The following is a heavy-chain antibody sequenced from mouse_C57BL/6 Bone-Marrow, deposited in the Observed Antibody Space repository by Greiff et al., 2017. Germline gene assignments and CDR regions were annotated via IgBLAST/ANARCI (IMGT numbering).Heavy chain of an antibody. J-gene: IGHJ2*01. V-gene: IGHV1-19*01. Sequence: EVHLVESGPVLVKPGASVKMSCKASGYTFTDYYMNWVKQSHGKSLEWIGVINPYNGGTSYNQKFKGKATLTVDKSSSTAYMELNSLTSEDSAVYYCARGGLRRDYWGQGTTLTVSS. CDR2: INPYNGGT. CDR3: ARGGLRRDY. CDR1: GYTFTDYY. D-gene: IGHD2-4*01.